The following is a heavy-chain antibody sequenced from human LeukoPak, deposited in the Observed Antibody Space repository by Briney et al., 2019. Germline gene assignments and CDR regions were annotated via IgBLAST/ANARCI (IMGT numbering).Heavy chain of an antibody. J-gene: IGHJ6*02. CDR2: INHSGST. Sequence: SETLSLTCAVYGVSFSGYYWSWIRQPPGKGLEWIGEINHSGSTNYNPSLKSRVTISVDTSKNQFSLKLSSVTAADTAVYYCARGRVAAAGGSTTSYYYYYYGMDVWGQGTTATDSS. CDR3: ARGRVAAAGGSTTSYYYYYYGMDV. V-gene: IGHV4-34*01. D-gene: IGHD6-13*01. CDR1: GVSFSGYY.